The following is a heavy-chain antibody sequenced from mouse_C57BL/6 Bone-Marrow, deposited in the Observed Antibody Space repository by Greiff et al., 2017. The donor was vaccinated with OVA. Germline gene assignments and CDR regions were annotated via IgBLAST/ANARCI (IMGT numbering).Heavy chain of an antibody. CDR2: INPSTGGT. CDR1: GYSFTGYY. J-gene: IGHJ1*03. D-gene: IGHD2-4*01. CDR3: AIYYDPYFDV. V-gene: IGHV1-42*01. Sequence: EVQLQQSEPELVKPGASVKISCKASGYSFTGYYMNWVKQSPEKSLEWIGEINPSTGGTTYNQKFKAKATLTVDKSSSTAYMQLKSLTSEDSAVYYCAIYYDPYFDVWGTGTTVTVSS.